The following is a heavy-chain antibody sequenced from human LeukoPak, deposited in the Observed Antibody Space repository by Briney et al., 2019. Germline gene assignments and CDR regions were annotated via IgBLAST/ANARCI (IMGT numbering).Heavy chain of an antibody. V-gene: IGHV3-23*01. CDR2: ISGSGGTT. CDR1: GFTFTSYA. J-gene: IGHJ4*02. D-gene: IGHD3-10*01. CDR3: AKVGDYYGSGKYSNFDY. Sequence: GGSLRLSCAASGFTFTSYAMGWVRQAPGKGLEWVSAISGSGGTTYYADSVKGRFTISRDTSKNTLYLQMNSLRAEDTAVYYCAKVGDYYGSGKYSNFDYWGQGTLVTVSS.